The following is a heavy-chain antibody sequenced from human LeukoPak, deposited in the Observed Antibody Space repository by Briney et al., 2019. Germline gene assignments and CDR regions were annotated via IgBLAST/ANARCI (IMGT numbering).Heavy chain of an antibody. CDR3: AKSLWDSSGYYKYYFDY. CDR2: ISYDGSNK. Sequence: PGGSLRLSCAASGFTFSSYGMHWVRQAPGKGLEWVAVISYDGSNKYYADSVKGRFTISRDNSKNTLYLQMNSLRAEDTAVYYCAKSLWDSSGYYKYYFDYWGQGTQVTVSS. D-gene: IGHD3-22*01. J-gene: IGHJ4*02. CDR1: GFTFSSYG. V-gene: IGHV3-30*18.